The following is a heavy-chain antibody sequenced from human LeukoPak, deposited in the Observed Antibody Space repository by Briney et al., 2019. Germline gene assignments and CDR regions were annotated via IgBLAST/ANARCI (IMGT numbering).Heavy chain of an antibody. V-gene: IGHV1-69*04. J-gene: IGHJ3*02. CDR2: IIPIIGLT. D-gene: IGHD3-22*01. CDR1: GGTFSSNA. CDR3: TRAHDMAPHALAI. Sequence: ASVKVSCKASGGTFSSNAISWVRQAPGQGLEWMGRIIPIIGLTNYAQRFQGRVTVTADRSTSTAYMELSSLRSDDTAVYYCTRAHDMAPHALAIWGQGTMVTVSS.